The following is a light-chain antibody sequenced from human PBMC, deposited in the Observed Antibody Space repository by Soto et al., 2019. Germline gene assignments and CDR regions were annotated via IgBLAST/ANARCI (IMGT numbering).Light chain of an antibody. V-gene: IGLV4-69*01. CDR1: SGHSNYA. CDR2: LNSDGSH. Sequence: QSVLTQSPSASASLGASVKLTCTLSSGHSNYAIAWHQQQSEKGPRYLMNLNSDGSHTKGDGIPDRFSGSSSGAERYLTISSLQSEDEADYSCQTWGSGIVVFGGGTKLTVL. J-gene: IGLJ2*01. CDR3: QTWGSGIVV.